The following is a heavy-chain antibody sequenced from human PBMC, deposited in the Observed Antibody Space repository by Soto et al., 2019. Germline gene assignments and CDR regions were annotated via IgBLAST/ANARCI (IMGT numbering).Heavy chain of an antibody. Sequence: QLQLQEAGSGLVKPAQTLSLTCGVSGDSITSDAYSWIWLRHPPGKGLVWIGYIHYTGATLFNPTPDSRLTLSRETSKNQFSPKMTSVTAADTAVYFCASVQPNYFGLHWFDPWGQGVLVTVSS. D-gene: IGHD3-9*01. CDR2: IHYTGAT. J-gene: IGHJ5*02. CDR1: GDSITSDAYS. V-gene: IGHV4-30-2*01. CDR3: ASVQPNYFGLHWFDP.